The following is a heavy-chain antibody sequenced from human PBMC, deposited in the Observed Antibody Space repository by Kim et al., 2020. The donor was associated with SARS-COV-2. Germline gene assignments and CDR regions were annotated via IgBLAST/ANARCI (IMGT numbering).Heavy chain of an antibody. CDR2: ISGDGGST. Sequence: GGSLRLSCAASGFTFDDYAMHWVRQAPGKGLEWVSLISGDGGSTYYADSVKGRFTISRDNSKNSLYLQMNSLRTEDTALYYCAKDGVDIVATIPPHDWYFDLWGRGTLVTVSS. CDR1: GFTFDDYA. CDR3: AKDGVDIVATIPPHDWYFDL. V-gene: IGHV3-43*02. J-gene: IGHJ2*01. D-gene: IGHD5-12*01.